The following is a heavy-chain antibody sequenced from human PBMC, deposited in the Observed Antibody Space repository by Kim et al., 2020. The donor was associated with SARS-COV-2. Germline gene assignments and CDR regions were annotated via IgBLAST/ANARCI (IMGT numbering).Heavy chain of an antibody. J-gene: IGHJ4*02. CDR2: IIPIFGTA. CDR3: ARGAGRRHIVGAAPLDY. V-gene: IGHV1-69*13. Sequence: SVKVSCKASGGTFSSYAISWVRQAPGQGLEWMGGIIPIFGTANYAQKFQGRVTITADESTSTAYMELSSLRSEDTAVYYCARGAGRRHIVGAAPLDYWGQGTLVTVSS. CDR1: GGTFSSYA. D-gene: IGHD1-26*01.